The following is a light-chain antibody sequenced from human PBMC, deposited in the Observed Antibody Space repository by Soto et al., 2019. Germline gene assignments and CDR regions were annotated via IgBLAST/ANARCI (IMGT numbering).Light chain of an antibody. CDR1: QSVSSN. CDR2: GAS. CDR3: QQYNDWPRT. J-gene: IGKJ1*01. Sequence: EIVLTQSPGTLSLSPGERATFSYSSSQSVSSNYLAWYQQKPGQAPRLLFYGASTGATGLPARFSGSGSGTEFTLTISSLQSEDFAVYYCQQYNDWPRTFGQGTKVDI. V-gene: IGKV3-15*01.